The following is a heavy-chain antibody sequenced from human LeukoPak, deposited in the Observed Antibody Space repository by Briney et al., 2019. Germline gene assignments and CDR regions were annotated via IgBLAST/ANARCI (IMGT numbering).Heavy chain of an antibody. CDR2: IYTSGST. D-gene: IGHD6-13*01. Sequence: PSETLSLTCTVSGGSISSYYWSWIRQPAGKGLEWIGRIYTSGSTNYNPSLKSRVTMSVDTSKNQFSLKLSSVTAADTAVYYCARLSGSSWYDYYYYYMDVWGKGTTVTVSS. J-gene: IGHJ6*03. V-gene: IGHV4-4*07. CDR1: GGSISSYY. CDR3: ARLSGSSWYDYYYYYMDV.